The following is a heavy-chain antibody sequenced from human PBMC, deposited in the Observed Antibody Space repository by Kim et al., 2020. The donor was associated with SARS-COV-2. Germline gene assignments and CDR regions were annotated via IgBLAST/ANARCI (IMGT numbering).Heavy chain of an antibody. J-gene: IGHJ5*02. CDR2: INYSGST. D-gene: IGHD6-19*01. CDR3: ERGVAGTEGNWFDP. Sequence: SETLSLTCTVSGGSISSYYWSWIRQPPGKGLEWIGYINYSGSTNYNPSLKSRVTISVDTSKNQFSLKLSSVTAADTAVYYCERGVAGTEGNWFDPWGQGTLVTVSS. CDR1: GGSISSYY. V-gene: IGHV4-59*08.